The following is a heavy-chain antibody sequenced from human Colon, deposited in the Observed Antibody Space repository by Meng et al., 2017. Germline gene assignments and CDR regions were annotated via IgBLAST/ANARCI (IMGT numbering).Heavy chain of an antibody. Sequence: GGSLRLSCEASGFTFSNTWMSWVRQAPGKGLEWVANINEQGSEKYYADSLKGRFTISRDNAKNSLYLQMNSLRAEDTAVYYCASHNSFYFGDWGQGTLVTVSS. CDR1: GFTFSNTW. V-gene: IGHV3-7*01. J-gene: IGHJ4*02. CDR2: INEQGSEK. D-gene: IGHD2-15*01. CDR3: ASHNSFYFGD.